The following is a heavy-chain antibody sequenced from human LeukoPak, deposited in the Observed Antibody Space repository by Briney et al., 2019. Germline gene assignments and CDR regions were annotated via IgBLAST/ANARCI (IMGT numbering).Heavy chain of an antibody. Sequence: PSETLSLTCAVYGGSFSGHYWTWIRQAPGKGLEWIGESTHTGSTNYNPSLKSRVTISVDTSKNQFSLKLTSVSAADTAVYRCARGRTGAPALDFWGPATLVTASS. J-gene: IGHJ4*02. CDR2: STHTGST. V-gene: IGHV4-34*01. D-gene: IGHD1-1*01. CDR1: GGSFSGHY. CDR3: ARGRTGAPALDF.